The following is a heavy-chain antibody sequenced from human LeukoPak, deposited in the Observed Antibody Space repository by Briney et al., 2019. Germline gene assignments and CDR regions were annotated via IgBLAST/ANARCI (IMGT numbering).Heavy chain of an antibody. CDR1: GFTFSSYW. CDR2: IKQDGSEK. D-gene: IGHD6-19*01. Sequence: GGSLRLSCAASGFTFSSYWMSWVRQAPGKGLEWVANIKQDGSEKYYVDSVKGRFTVSRDNAKNSLYLQMNSLRAEDTAVYYCASGVFAVAGTFDYWGQGTLVTVSS. CDR3: ASGVFAVAGTFDY. J-gene: IGHJ4*02. V-gene: IGHV3-7*03.